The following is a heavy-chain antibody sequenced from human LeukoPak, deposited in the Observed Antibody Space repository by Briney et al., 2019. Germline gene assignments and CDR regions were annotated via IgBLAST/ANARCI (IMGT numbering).Heavy chain of an antibody. CDR3: AKGNNTISFNFDY. Sequence: GSLRLSCTVSGFTFRDFSMHWVRQAPGKGLQWVGLVSGDGGVTHYPGSVKGRFTISRDNNQNSLYLQMNSLTVEDSAFYYCAKGNNTISFNFDYWGQGTLVTVSS. J-gene: IGHJ4*02. D-gene: IGHD2-2*01. CDR2: VSGDGGVT. CDR1: GFTFRDFS. V-gene: IGHV3-43*02.